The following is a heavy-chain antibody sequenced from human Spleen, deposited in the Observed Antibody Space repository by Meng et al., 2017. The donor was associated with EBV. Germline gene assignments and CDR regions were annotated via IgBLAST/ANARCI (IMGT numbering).Heavy chain of an antibody. J-gene: IGHJ4*02. V-gene: IGHV4-61*01. Sequence: HPRESGPGLVKPLETLPPTCTVSAGSVIRDNYYWSWIRQPPGKGLEYIGYVYGAGSPNYNPSLKSRVTISMDTSKIQVSLKLTSVTAADTAVYYCARDSGVRGEWGQGTLVTVSS. CDR2: VYGAGSP. CDR1: AGSVIRDNYY. D-gene: IGHD2-15*01. CDR3: ARDSGVRGE.